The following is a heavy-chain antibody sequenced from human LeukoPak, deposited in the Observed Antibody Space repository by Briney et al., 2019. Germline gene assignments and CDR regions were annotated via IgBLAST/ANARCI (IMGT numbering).Heavy chain of an antibody. V-gene: IGHV4-38-2*02. J-gene: IGHJ5*02. CDR1: GYSISSGYY. CDR2: IYHSGST. CDR3: ARQAAAGSGPRFDP. Sequence: SETLSLTCTVSGYSISSGYYWGWIRQPPGKGLEWIGSIYHSGSTYYNPSLKSRVTISVDTSKNQFSLKLSSVTAADTAVYYCARQAAAGSGPRFDPWGQGTLVTVSS. D-gene: IGHD6-13*01.